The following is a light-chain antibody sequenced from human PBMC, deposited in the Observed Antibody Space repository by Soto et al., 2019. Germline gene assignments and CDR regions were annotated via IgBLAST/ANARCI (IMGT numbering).Light chain of an antibody. CDR3: AAWDDTLRARV. CDR2: SND. V-gene: IGLV1-44*01. Sequence: QSVLAQPPSASGTPGQRVTISCSGSNSNIGRNDVTWYQQVPGTAPQCLIYSNDQRPSGVPARISGSRSGTSASLAISGLQSGDEAEYYCAAWDDTLRARVFGGGTQLTVL. CDR1: NSNIGRND. J-gene: IGLJ2*01.